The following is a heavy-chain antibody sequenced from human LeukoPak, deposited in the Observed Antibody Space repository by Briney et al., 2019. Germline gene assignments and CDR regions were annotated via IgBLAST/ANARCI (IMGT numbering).Heavy chain of an antibody. Sequence: GRSLRLSCAASGFTFDDYAMHWVRQAPGKGLEWVSGISWNSGSIGYADSVKGRFTISRDNAKNSLYLQMNSLRAEDTALYYCAKDSPIALAGVVSWGQGTLVTASS. V-gene: IGHV3-9*01. CDR3: AKDSPIALAGVVS. CDR2: ISWNSGSI. D-gene: IGHD6-19*01. J-gene: IGHJ5*02. CDR1: GFTFDDYA.